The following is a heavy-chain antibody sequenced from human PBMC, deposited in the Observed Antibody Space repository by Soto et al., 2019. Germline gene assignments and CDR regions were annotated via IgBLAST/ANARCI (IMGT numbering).Heavy chain of an antibody. CDR3: ARRSAGLDAS. CDR1: GYTFMSYG. Sequence: QVQLVQSGAEVKKPGASVKVSCKASGYTFMSYGISWVRQAPGQGLECLGWISDDSGNTNYAQKFQGRVTMSKDTSTSTAYMELRSLRSDATAVYYCARRSAGLDASGGQGTLVTVSS. V-gene: IGHV1-18*01. J-gene: IGHJ4*02. CDR2: ISDDSGNT. D-gene: IGHD6-13*01.